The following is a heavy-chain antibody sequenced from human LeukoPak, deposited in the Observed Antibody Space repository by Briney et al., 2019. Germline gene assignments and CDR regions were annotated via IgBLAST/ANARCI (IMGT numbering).Heavy chain of an antibody. CDR1: GFTFDDYA. J-gene: IGHJ1*01. D-gene: IGHD2-2*01. Sequence: GGSLRLSCAASGFTFDDYAMHWVRQAPGKGLEWVSGISWNSGSIGYADSVKGRFTISRDNAKNSLYLQMNSLRAEDTALYYCAKDGPDAGGSWSTYCSSTSCYAWGYSQHWGQGTLVTVSS. CDR2: ISWNSGSI. CDR3: AKDGPDAGGSWSTYCSSTSCYAWGYSQH. V-gene: IGHV3-9*01.